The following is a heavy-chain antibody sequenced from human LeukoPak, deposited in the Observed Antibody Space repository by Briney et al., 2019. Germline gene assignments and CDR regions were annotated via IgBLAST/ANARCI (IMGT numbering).Heavy chain of an antibody. CDR2: INPSGGST. V-gene: IGHV1-46*01. CDR3: ARVTPGIAAAGSLFEY. CDR1: GYTFTNYY. D-gene: IGHD6-13*01. J-gene: IGHJ4*02. Sequence: GASVKVSCKASGYTFTNYYMHWVRQAPGKGFEWMGVINPSGGSTSYAQKFQGRVTMTRDTSTSTVYMELSSLRSEDTAVYYCARVTPGIAAAGSLFEYWGQRTLVTVSS.